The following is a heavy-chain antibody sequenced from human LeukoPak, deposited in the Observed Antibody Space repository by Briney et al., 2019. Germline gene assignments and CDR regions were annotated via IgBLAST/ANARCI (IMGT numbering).Heavy chain of an antibody. J-gene: IGHJ3*02. CDR2: INHSGNT. V-gene: IGHV4-34*01. CDR3: ASTTDPAFDI. D-gene: IGHD4-17*01. CDR1: GGSFSGYY. Sequence: SETLSLTCAVYGGSFSGYYWNWIRQPPGKGLEWIGEINHSGNTNYNPSLKSRVTISVDTSKNQFSLKLSSVTAADTAVYYCASTTDPAFDIWGQGTMVTVSS.